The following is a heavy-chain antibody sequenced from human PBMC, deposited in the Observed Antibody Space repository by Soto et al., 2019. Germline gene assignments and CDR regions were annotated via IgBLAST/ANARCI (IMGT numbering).Heavy chain of an antibody. J-gene: IGHJ1*01. D-gene: IGHD3-22*01. CDR3: ARGAYYDSSGYYRLAEYFQH. CDR2: ISAYNGNT. CDR1: GYTFTSYG. Sequence: ASVKVSCKASGYTFTSYGISWVRQAPGQGLEWMGWISAYNGNTSYAQKLQGRVTMTTDTSTSTAYMELRSLRSDDTAVYYCARGAYYDSSGYYRLAEYFQHWGQGTLVTVSS. V-gene: IGHV1-18*01.